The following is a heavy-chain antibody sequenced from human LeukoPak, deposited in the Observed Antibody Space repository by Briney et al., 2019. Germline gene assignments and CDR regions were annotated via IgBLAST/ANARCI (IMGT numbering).Heavy chain of an antibody. CDR2: ISGSGGSA. CDR3: AKRVGAWIQLWSPHDAFDI. J-gene: IGHJ3*02. CDR1: GFTFSSYG. V-gene: IGHV3-23*01. Sequence: PGGSLRLSCAASGFTFSSYGMSWVRQAPGKGLEWVSAISGSGGSAYYADSVKGHFTISRDNPKNTLYLHMSSLRAEDTAVYYCAKRVGAWIQLWSPHDAFDIWGQGTLVTVSS. D-gene: IGHD5-18*01.